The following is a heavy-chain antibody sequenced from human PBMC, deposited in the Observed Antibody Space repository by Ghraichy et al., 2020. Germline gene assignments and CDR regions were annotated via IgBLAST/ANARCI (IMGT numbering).Heavy chain of an antibody. J-gene: IGHJ5*02. D-gene: IGHD3-10*01. CDR1: GGTFSSYA. V-gene: IGHV1-69*04. Sequence: SVKVSCKASGGTFSSYAISWVRQAPGQGLEWMGRIIPILGIANYAQKFQGRVTITADKSTSTAYMELSSLRSEDTAVYYCARDPGPYGSGTVGWFDPWGQGTLVTVSS. CDR3: ARDPGPYGSGTVGWFDP. CDR2: IIPILGIA.